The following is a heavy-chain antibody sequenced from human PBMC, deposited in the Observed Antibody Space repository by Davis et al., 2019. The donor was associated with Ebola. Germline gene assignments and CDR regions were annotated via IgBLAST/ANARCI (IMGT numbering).Heavy chain of an antibody. Sequence: PGGSLRLSCAASGFTFSSYWMVWVRQVPGKGLVWVSRTNTDETIKQYADSVKGRFTISRDNAKNTVYLQMNSLRAEDTAVYYCGRESWGFPFYWGQGVLVTVSS. D-gene: IGHD7-27*01. CDR1: GFTFSSYW. CDR3: GRESWGFPFY. V-gene: IGHV3-74*01. CDR2: TNTDETIK. J-gene: IGHJ4*02.